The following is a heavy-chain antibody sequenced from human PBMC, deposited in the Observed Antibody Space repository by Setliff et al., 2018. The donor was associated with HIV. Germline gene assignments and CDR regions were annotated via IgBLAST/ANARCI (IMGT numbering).Heavy chain of an antibody. CDR2: IKNGGST. CDR3: AADVPEAGSGELDY. CDR1: GFIFSNAW. J-gene: IGHJ4*02. V-gene: IGHV3-15*01. Sequence: PGGSLRLSCAASGFIFSNAWMTWVRQAPGKGLEWVARIKNGGSTDYPAPVKDRFTISRDDSRNTLYLQMNSLKTEDTAVYYRAADVPEAGSGELDYWGQGTLVTVSS. D-gene: IGHD3-10*01.